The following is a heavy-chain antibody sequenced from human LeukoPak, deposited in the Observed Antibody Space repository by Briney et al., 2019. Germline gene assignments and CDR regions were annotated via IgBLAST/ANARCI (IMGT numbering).Heavy chain of an antibody. D-gene: IGHD3-9*01. V-gene: IGHV3-23*01. CDR2: TGASGGST. Sequence: QAGGSLRLSCATSGFTFTSYAMSWVRQAPGKGLEWVSGTGASGGSTYYADSVKGRFTISRDNSKNTPYLQMNSLRTEDTAVYYCAKAEGYDILTGLDYWGQGTLVTVSS. CDR1: GFTFTSYA. CDR3: AKAEGYDILTGLDY. J-gene: IGHJ4*02.